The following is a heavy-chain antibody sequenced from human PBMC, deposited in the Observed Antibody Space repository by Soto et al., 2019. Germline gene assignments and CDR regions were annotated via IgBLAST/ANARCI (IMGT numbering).Heavy chain of an antibody. CDR1: GFTFSSYG. D-gene: IGHD3-10*01. Sequence: GGSLRLSCAASGFTFSSYGMHWVRQAPGKGLEWVAVIWYDGSNKYYADSVKGRFTISRDNSKNTLYLQMNSLRAEDTVVYYCARAYVFTVRGVITKKGAGPPYGMDVWGQGTTVTVSS. V-gene: IGHV3-33*01. J-gene: IGHJ6*02. CDR2: IWYDGSNK. CDR3: ARAYVFTVRGVITKKGAGPPYGMDV.